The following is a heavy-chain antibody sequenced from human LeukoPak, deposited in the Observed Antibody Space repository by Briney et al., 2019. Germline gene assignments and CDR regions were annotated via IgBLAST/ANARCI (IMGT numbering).Heavy chain of an antibody. D-gene: IGHD3-22*01. Sequence: GGSLRLSCAASGFTFSDYSMNWVRQAPGKGLEDLSYINSDGKTTWYADSVKGRFTASRDNSKNTLYLQMNSLRAEDTAVYYCARDAARSAYDAFDIWGQGTMVTVSS. CDR1: GFTFSDYS. CDR2: INSDGKTT. V-gene: IGHV3-48*01. J-gene: IGHJ3*02. CDR3: ARDAARSAYDAFDI.